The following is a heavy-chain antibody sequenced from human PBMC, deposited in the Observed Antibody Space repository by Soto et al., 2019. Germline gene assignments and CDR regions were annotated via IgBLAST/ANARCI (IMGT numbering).Heavy chain of an antibody. CDR3: ATRAEYYDFWSGYYGA. D-gene: IGHD3-3*01. CDR2: ISPSDSDT. V-gene: IGHV5-51*01. CDR1: GYSFSTSW. Sequence: GESLKISCKGSGYSFSTSWIGWVRQMSGKGLEWMGTISPSDSDTRYSPSFQGQVIISADKSTSTAYLQWRSLKASDTAMYYCATRAEYYDFWSGYYGAWGQGTLVTVSS. J-gene: IGHJ5*02.